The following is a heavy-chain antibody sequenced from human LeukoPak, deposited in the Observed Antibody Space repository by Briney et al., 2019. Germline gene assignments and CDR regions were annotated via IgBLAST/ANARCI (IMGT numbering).Heavy chain of an antibody. D-gene: IGHD1-26*01. CDR3: ARGQWADV. J-gene: IGHJ6*02. Sequence: GGSLRLSCAASGFTFSSYSMNWVRQAPGKGLEWVSSISSSSTYIYFPDSMKGRFTISRDNAKNSLYLQMSSLRAEDTAVYYCARGQWADVWGQGTTVTVSS. V-gene: IGHV3-21*01. CDR1: GFTFSSYS. CDR2: ISSSSTYI.